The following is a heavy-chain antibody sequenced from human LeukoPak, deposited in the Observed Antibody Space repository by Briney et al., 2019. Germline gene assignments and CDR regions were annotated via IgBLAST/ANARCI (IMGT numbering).Heavy chain of an antibody. V-gene: IGHV1-46*01. CDR1: GYTFTSHY. CDR2: INPSDGHT. Sequence: ASVKVSCKASGYTFTSHYIHWVRQAPGQGPEWSGIINPSDGHTIYAQKFQGRVTLTRDTSTTTVYMDLSSLTFEDTAVYYCARVDAASGTHFWDNWGQGTLVIVSS. D-gene: IGHD3-3*02. CDR3: ARVDAASGTHFWDN. J-gene: IGHJ4*02.